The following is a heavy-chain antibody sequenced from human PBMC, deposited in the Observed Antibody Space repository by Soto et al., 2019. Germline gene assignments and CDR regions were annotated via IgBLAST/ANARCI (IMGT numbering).Heavy chain of an antibody. CDR3: ARGRYGDY. V-gene: IGHV1-18*01. Sequence: QVHLVQSGAEVKKPGASVKVSCKGSGYDFITYGITWVRQAPGQGLEWMAWISAHNGNTDYAQKLQGRVTVTRDTSTSTAYMELRSLRSDDTAMYYCARGRYGDYWGQGALVTVSS. CDR1: GYDFITYG. CDR2: ISAHNGNT. D-gene: IGHD1-1*01. J-gene: IGHJ4*02.